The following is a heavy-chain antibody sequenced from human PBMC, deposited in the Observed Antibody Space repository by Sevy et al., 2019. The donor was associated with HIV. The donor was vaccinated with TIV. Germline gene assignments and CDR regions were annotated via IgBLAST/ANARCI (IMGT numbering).Heavy chain of an antibody. CDR1: GFTFSNAW. CDR2: IKSKTDGGTT. V-gene: IGHV3-15*01. CDR3: TTVGWLESDYYYYGMDV. J-gene: IGHJ6*02. Sequence: GGSLRLSCAASGFTFSNAWMSWVRQAPGKGLEWVGRIKSKTDGGTTDYAAPVKGRFTISREDSKNTLYLQMNSLKTEDTAVYYCTTVGWLESDYYYYGMDVWGQGTTVTVSS. D-gene: IGHD6-19*01.